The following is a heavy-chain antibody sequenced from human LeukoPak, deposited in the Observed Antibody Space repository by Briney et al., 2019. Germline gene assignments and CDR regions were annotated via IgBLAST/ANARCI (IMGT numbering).Heavy chain of an antibody. D-gene: IGHD3-22*01. CDR1: GGSISGYY. CDR3: ARGSSGYYYGYYYYYMDV. CDR2: ITHTGRT. V-gene: IGHV4-34*01. J-gene: IGHJ6*03. Sequence: SETLSLTCAVYGGSISGYYWNWIRQSPGKGLEWVGEITHTGRTNYNPSLKSRVTISVDTSKNQFSLKVRSVTAADTAVYYCARGSSGYYYGYYYYYMDVWNKGTTVTVSS.